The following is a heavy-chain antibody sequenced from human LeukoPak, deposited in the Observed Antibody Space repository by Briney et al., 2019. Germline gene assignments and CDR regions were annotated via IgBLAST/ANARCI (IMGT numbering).Heavy chain of an antibody. Sequence: GGSLRLSCAASGFTFSSYSMNWVRQAPGKGLEWVSSISSSSSYIYYADSVKGRFTISRDNAKNSLYLQMNSLRAEDTAVYYCARVRFGELSWFDPWGQGTLVTVSS. CDR3: ARVRFGELSWFDP. D-gene: IGHD3-10*01. CDR2: ISSSSSYI. V-gene: IGHV3-21*04. J-gene: IGHJ5*02. CDR1: GFTFSSYS.